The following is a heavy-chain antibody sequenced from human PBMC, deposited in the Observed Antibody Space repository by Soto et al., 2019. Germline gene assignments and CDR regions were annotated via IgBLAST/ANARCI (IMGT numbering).Heavy chain of an antibody. CDR2: ISHDGKAE. CDR1: GFTFSTYV. CDR3: ATEDHSSGHAGTFQH. Sequence: QVQLVESGAGVVQPGRSLRLSCAASGFTFSTYVMHWVRQAPGKGLEWVAAISHDGKAEHYADSVKGRFTISRDNSKNTLYVQMDTLRVEDTAVYYCATEDHSSGHAGTFQHWGQGTLVTVSS. D-gene: IGHD3-22*01. J-gene: IGHJ1*01. V-gene: IGHV3-30*04.